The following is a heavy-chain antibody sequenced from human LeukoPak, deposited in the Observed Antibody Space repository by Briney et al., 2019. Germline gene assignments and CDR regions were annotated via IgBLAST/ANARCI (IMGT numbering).Heavy chain of an antibody. Sequence: PSETLSLTCAVSGGSISSGGYSWSWIRQPPGKGLEWIGYIYHSGSTYYNPSLKSRVTISVDRSKNQFSLKLSSVTAADTAVYYCARHDLRYSSTEFDPWGQGTLVTVSS. D-gene: IGHD2-2*01. V-gene: IGHV4-30-2*01. CDR2: IYHSGST. CDR1: GGSISSGGYS. J-gene: IGHJ5*02. CDR3: ARHDLRYSSTEFDP.